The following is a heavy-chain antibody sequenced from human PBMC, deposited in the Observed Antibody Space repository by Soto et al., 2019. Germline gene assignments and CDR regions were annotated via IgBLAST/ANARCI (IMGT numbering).Heavy chain of an antibody. CDR2: ISYDGSNK. CDR3: AKGDTVGSLDY. D-gene: IGHD4-17*01. CDR1: GFTFSSYG. J-gene: IGHJ4*02. V-gene: IGHV3-30*18. Sequence: GGSLRLSCAASGFTFSSYGMHWVRQAPGKGLEWVAVISYDGSNKYYADSVKGRFTISRDNSKNTLYLQMNSLRAEDTAVYYCAKGDTVGSLDYWGQGTLVTVSS.